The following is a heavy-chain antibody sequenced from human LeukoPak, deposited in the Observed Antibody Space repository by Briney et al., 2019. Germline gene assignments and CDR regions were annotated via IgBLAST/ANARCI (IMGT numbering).Heavy chain of an antibody. CDR3: ARHAVYAGSGWAFDY. V-gene: IGHV4-59*08. CDR2: IYYSGST. J-gene: IGHJ4*02. D-gene: IGHD6-19*01. Sequence: SETLSLTCTVSGGSISSYYWSWIRQSPGKGLEWIGYIYYSGSTNYNPSLKSRLTISVDTSKNQFSLKLSSVTAADTAVYFCARHAVYAGSGWAFDYWGQGTLVTVSS. CDR1: GGSISSYY.